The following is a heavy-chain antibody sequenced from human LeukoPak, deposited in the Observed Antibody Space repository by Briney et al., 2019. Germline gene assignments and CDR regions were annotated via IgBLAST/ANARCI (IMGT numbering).Heavy chain of an antibody. D-gene: IGHD2-8*01. V-gene: IGHV4-39*01. CDR1: GGSISSSSYY. CDR3: ARRVGYCTNGVCYNYYYMDV. Sequence: SETLSLTCTVSGGSISSSSYYWGWIRQPPGKGLEWIGSISYTGSTYYNPSLRSRVTMSVDTSKNQFSLKLSSVTAADTAVYYCARRVGYCTNGVCYNYYYMDVWGKGTTVTVSS. CDR2: ISYTGST. J-gene: IGHJ6*03.